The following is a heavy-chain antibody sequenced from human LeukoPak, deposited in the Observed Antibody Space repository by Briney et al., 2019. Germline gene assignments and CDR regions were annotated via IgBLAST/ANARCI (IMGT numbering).Heavy chain of an antibody. CDR3: ARSRSGYSYDHAAFEI. CDR2: IDYRGST. J-gene: IGHJ3*02. Sequence: SETLSLTCTVSGDSISTYYWSWIRQPPGKGLEWIAYIDYRGSTTYNPSLRSRVTISVDTSRNQFSLKLYSVTAADTAVYYCARSRSGYSYDHAAFEIWGQGTMVTVSS. V-gene: IGHV4-59*01. CDR1: GDSISTYY. D-gene: IGHD5-18*01.